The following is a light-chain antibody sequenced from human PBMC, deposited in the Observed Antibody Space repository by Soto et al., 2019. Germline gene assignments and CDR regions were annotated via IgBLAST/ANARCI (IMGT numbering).Light chain of an antibody. Sequence: EIVLRQSPGILSLAPGDGATLSCRASQSVSSSYLAWYQQKAGQAPRLLIYGASNRATGIPARFSGSGSGTDFTLTISSLEPEDFAVYYCQQRSNWPINFGQGTRWR. V-gene: IGKV3D-20*02. CDR3: QQRSNWPIN. CDR2: GAS. J-gene: IGKJ5*01. CDR1: QSVSSSY.